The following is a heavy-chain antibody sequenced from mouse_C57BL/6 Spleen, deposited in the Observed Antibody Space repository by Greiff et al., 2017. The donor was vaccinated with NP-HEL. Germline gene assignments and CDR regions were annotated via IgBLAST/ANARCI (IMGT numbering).Heavy chain of an antibody. D-gene: IGHD4-1*01. CDR2: IYPGDGDT. J-gene: IGHJ2*01. V-gene: IGHV1-80*01. CDR3: ARSRLGRGYFDY. Sequence: VKLMESGAELVKPGASVKISCKASGYAFSSYWMNWVKQRPGKGLEWIGQIYPGDGDTNYNGKFKGKATLTADKSSSTAYMQLSSLTSEDSAVYFCARSRLGRGYFDYWGQGTTLTVSS. CDR1: GYAFSSYW.